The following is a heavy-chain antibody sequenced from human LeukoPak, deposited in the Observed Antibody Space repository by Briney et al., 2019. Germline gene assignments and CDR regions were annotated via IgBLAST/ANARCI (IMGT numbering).Heavy chain of an antibody. Sequence: PGGSLRLSCAASGFTFSTYAMSWVRQAPGKGLEWVSGISSTDGIRYYADSVGGRFTISRDNSKNTLYLQMNSLRAEDTAIYYCAKFWSSGWNHFDYWGQGTLVTVSS. CDR2: ISSTDGIR. V-gene: IGHV3-23*01. CDR1: GFTFSTYA. CDR3: AKFWSSGWNHFDY. J-gene: IGHJ4*02. D-gene: IGHD6-19*01.